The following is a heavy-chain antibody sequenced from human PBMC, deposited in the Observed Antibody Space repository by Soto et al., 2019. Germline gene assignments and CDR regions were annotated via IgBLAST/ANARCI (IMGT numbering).Heavy chain of an antibody. CDR2: INHSGST. D-gene: IGHD5-18*01. Sequence: SETLSLTCAVYGGSFSGCYWSWIRQPPGKGLEWIGEINHSGSTNYNPSLKSRVTISVDTSKNQFSLKLSSVTAADTAVYYCARQGGYSYGYGHYYYYMDVWGKGTTVTVSS. CDR3: ARQGGYSYGYGHYYYYMDV. J-gene: IGHJ6*03. V-gene: IGHV4-34*01. CDR1: GGSFSGCY.